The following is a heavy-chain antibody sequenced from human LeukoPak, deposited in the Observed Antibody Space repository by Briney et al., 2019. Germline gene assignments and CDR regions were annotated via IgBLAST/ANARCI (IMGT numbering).Heavy chain of an antibody. J-gene: IGHJ5*02. CDR3: ARGGYTYYDNPYKWFDP. D-gene: IGHD3-22*01. CDR2: SNPNSGGT. Sequence: GASVKVSCKASGYTFIGYYINWVRQAPGQGLEWMGWSNPNSGGTKYAQKFQGRVTMTRDTSANTVYMELSRLRSDDTAVYYCARGGYTYYDNPYKWFDPWGQGTLVTVSA. V-gene: IGHV1-2*02. CDR1: GYTFIGYY.